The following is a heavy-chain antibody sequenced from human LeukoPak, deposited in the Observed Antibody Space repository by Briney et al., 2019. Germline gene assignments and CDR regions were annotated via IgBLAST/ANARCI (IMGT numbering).Heavy chain of an antibody. CDR2: IYSGGDT. Sequence: GGSLRLSCAASGFTVSSNYMSWVRQAPGKGLEWVSVIYSGGDTYHADSVKGRFTISRDNSKNTLSLRMNSLRAEDTAVYYCARVIDRVMFDWGQGTLVTVSS. J-gene: IGHJ4*02. V-gene: IGHV3-66*01. CDR3: ARVIDRVMFD. CDR1: GFTVSSNY. D-gene: IGHD3-10*02.